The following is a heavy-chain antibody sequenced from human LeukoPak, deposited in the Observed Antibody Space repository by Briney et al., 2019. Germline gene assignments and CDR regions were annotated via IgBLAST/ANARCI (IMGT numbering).Heavy chain of an antibody. Sequence: GGSLRLSCAASGFTFSSYWMSWVRQAPGKGLEWVANIKQDGGEKYYVDSVKGRFIVSRDNAKNSLYLQMNSLRAEDTAVYYCARDKIVGATKFDYWGQGTLVTVSS. V-gene: IGHV3-7*03. J-gene: IGHJ4*02. CDR1: GFTFSSYW. CDR3: ARDKIVGATKFDY. D-gene: IGHD1-26*01. CDR2: IKQDGGEK.